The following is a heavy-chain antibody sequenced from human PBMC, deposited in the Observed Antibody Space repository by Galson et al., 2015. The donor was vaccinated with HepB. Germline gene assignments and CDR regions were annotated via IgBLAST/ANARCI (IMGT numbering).Heavy chain of an antibody. Sequence: SLRLSCAASRFTVGKSYMAWVRQAPGKGLEWVPVIYSGGSTYYADSVKGRFTISRDNSKNTLYLQMNSLKSEDTAVYYCARVSNSYESSGSFDYWGQGTLVTVSS. CDR1: RFTVGKSY. V-gene: IGHV3-66*02. CDR2: IYSGGST. J-gene: IGHJ4*02. CDR3: ARVSNSYESSGSFDY. D-gene: IGHD3-22*01.